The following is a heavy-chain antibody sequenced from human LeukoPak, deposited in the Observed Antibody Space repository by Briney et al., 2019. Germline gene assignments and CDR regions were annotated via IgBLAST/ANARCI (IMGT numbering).Heavy chain of an antibody. CDR1: GGSISSSSYY. V-gene: IGHV4-39*01. D-gene: IGHD6-19*01. CDR3: ARGPPYSSGWHWGHPFDY. CDR2: IYYSGST. Sequence: SETLSLTCTVSGGSISSSSYYWGWIRQPPGKGLEWIGSIYYSGSTYYNPSLKSRVTISVDTSKNQFSLKLSSVTAADTAVYYCARGPPYSSGWHWGHPFDYWGQGTLVTVSS. J-gene: IGHJ4*02.